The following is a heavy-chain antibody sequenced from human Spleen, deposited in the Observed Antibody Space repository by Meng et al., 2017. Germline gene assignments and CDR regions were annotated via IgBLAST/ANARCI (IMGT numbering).Heavy chain of an antibody. CDR2: AST. J-gene: IGHJ4*02. Sequence: ARFEEPGPGRGRPSATLSLICTVSGGSVRSSDYPWSWIRQPPGKGLEWIGFASTNYNPSLKSRLTISLDTSKNQFSLKLTSVTAADTAVYYCARDYWGSLDNWGQGILVTVSS. V-gene: IGHV4-61*08. CDR3: ARDYWGSLDN. CDR1: GGSVRSSDYP. D-gene: IGHD7-27*01.